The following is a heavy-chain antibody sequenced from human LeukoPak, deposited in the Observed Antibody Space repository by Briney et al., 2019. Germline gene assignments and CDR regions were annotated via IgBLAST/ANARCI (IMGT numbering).Heavy chain of an antibody. CDR3: ARAKKRYDYGDYKNWFDP. Sequence: PSETLSLTCTVSGGSISSYYWSWIRQPPGKGLEWVEYIYYSGSTNYNPSLKSRVTISVDTSKNQFSLKLSSVTAADTAVYYCARAKKRYDYGDYKNWFDPWGQGTLVTVSS. CDR2: IYYSGST. J-gene: IGHJ5*02. D-gene: IGHD4-17*01. CDR1: GGSISSYY. V-gene: IGHV4-59*01.